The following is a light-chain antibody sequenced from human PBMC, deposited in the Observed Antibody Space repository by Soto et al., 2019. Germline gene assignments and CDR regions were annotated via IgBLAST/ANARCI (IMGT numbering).Light chain of an antibody. CDR3: QQFDDYPFT. J-gene: IGKJ3*01. CDR2: KAS. CDR1: QSISSW. V-gene: IGKV1-5*03. Sequence: DIQMTQSPSTLSASVGDRVTITCRASQSISSWLAWYQQKPGKAPKLLIYKASSLESGVPSRFSGSGSGTEFTLTISSLQPDDFATYYCQQFDDYPFTFGPGTRWIS.